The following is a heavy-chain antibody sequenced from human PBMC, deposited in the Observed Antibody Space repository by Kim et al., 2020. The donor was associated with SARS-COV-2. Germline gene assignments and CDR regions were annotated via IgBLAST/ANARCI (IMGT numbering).Heavy chain of an antibody. CDR2: IIPIFGTA. D-gene: IGHD6-13*01. V-gene: IGHV1-69*13. CDR3: ARDQSAAAGTLGGQYLFGIDF. J-gene: IGHJ6*02. CDR1: GGTFSSYA. Sequence: SVKVSCKASGGTFSSYAISWVRQAPGQGLEWMGGIIPIFGTANYAQKFQGRVPITADESTSKAYMELRSLSSEDTAVYYCARDQSAAAGTLGGQYLFGIDFWGQGTTVTVSS.